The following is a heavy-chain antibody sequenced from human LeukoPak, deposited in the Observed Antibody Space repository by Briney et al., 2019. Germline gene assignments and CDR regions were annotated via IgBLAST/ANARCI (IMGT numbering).Heavy chain of an antibody. CDR1: GYRFSSYW. CDR3: AIFDFLFGEIDNWFDP. D-gene: IGHD3-16*01. CDR2: IYPGNSDT. V-gene: IGHV5-51*01. Sequence: GESLKISCKGSGYRFSSYWIGWVRQMPGKGLEWMGIIYPGNSDTRYSPSFQGQVTISADTSISTAYLQWSSLKASDTAMYYCAIFDFLFGEIDNWFDPWGQGTQVTVSS. J-gene: IGHJ5*02.